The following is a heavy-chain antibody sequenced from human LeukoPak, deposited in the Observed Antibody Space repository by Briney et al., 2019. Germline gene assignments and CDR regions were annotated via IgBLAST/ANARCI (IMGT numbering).Heavy chain of an antibody. CDR2: IYTSGST. CDR1: GGSISTYF. J-gene: IGHJ4*02. D-gene: IGHD3-22*01. CDR3: ARSPDSTGYPYYFDY. V-gene: IGHV4-4*07. Sequence: SETLSLTCSVSGGSISTYFWSWIRQPAGKGLEWIGRIYTSGSTNYSPSLKSRVTMSLDTSKNQFSLEMTSVTAADTAVFYCARSPDSTGYPYYFDYWGRGILVTVSS.